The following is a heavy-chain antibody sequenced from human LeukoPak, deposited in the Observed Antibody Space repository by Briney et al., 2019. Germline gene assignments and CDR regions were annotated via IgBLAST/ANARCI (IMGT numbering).Heavy chain of an antibody. CDR1: GGSISSSSFY. Sequence: SETLSLTCTVSGGSISSSSFYGGWIRQPPGKGLEWIGSIYYSGSTYYNPSLKSRVTISVDTSKNQFSLKLSSVTAADTAVYYCAGGAVVVITPHAFDIWGQGTMVTVSS. V-gene: IGHV4-39*07. CDR2: IYYSGST. J-gene: IGHJ3*02. CDR3: AGGAVVVITPHAFDI. D-gene: IGHD3-22*01.